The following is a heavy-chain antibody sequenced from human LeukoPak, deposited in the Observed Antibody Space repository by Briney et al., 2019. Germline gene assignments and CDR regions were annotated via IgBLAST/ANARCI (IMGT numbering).Heavy chain of an antibody. V-gene: IGHV4-30-4*08. D-gene: IGHD6-19*01. CDR3: ATGYRIGWSSGYFDY. Sequence: PSQTLSLTCTVSGDSISNVDWFWTWIRQPPGKGLEWIGYIYYSGNSYYNPSLRSRVTISVDTSKNQFSLKLSSVTATDTAVYYCATGYRIGWSSGYFDYWGQGTLVATSS. J-gene: IGHJ4*02. CDR2: IYYSGNS. CDR1: GDSISNVDWF.